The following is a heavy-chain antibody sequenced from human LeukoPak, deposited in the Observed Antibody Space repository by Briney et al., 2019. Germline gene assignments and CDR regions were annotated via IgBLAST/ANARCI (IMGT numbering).Heavy chain of an antibody. CDR3: ARHDSGYYYY. D-gene: IGHD3-22*01. CDR1: GGSISSYY. V-gene: IGHV4-59*08. CDR2: IYYSGST. Sequence: SETLSLTCTVSGGSISSYYWNWIRQPPGKGLEWIGYIYYSGSTNYNPSLKSRVTISVGTSKNQFSLNLSSVTAADTAVYYCARHDSGYYYYWGQGTLVTVSS. J-gene: IGHJ4*02.